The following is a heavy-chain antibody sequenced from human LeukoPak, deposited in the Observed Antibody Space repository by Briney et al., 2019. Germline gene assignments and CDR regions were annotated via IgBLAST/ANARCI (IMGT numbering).Heavy chain of an antibody. V-gene: IGHV3-64*01. CDR3: APEGVPGTTDY. CDR1: GFIFSRYY. D-gene: IGHD6-19*01. Sequence: GGSLRLSCAASGFIFSRYYMQWVRQAPGKGLESVSPITSNVRTTYYANSLTDRFTLSRDHSQNPLYLQMGSLRAEDLAVYYCAPEGVPGTTDYWGQGTLVTVSS. CDR2: ITSNVRTT. J-gene: IGHJ4*02.